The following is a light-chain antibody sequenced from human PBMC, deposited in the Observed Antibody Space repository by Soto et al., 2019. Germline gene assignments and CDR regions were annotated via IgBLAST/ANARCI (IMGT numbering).Light chain of an antibody. Sequence: DIQMTQSPSSLSASVGDRVTITCRASQSISSWLAWYQQRPGKAPKLLIHDASSLESGVPSRFSGSGSGTEFTLTISSLQPDDFATYYCQQYNIFGQGTKVDIK. CDR1: QSISSW. CDR3: QQYNI. V-gene: IGKV1-5*01. J-gene: IGKJ1*01. CDR2: DAS.